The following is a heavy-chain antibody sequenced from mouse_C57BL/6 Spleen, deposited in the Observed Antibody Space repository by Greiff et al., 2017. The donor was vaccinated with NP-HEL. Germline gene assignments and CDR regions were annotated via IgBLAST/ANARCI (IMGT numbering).Heavy chain of an antibody. CDR2: ISYSGST. J-gene: IGHJ2*01. V-gene: IGHV3-1*01. Sequence: VQLKESGPGMVKPSQSLSLTCTVTGYSITSGYDWHWIRHFPGNKLEWMGYISYSGSTNYNPSLKSRISITHDTSKNHFFLKLNSVTTEDTATYYCARRGGNHYFDYWGQGTTLTVSS. CDR3: ARRGGNHYFDY. CDR1: GYSITSGYD. D-gene: IGHD1-1*02.